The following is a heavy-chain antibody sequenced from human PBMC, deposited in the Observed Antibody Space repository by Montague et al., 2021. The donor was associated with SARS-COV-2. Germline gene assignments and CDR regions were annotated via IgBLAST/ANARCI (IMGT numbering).Heavy chain of an antibody. V-gene: IGHV4-59*13. CDR2: MIYSRSN. J-gene: IGHJ4*02. Sequence: SETLSLTCTVSGGSISSYYWRWIRQHPGKGLEWIGYMIYSRSNTYNPSLKSRLTISVDTSKNKYSLKLSSVTAAATAVYYCVRDFDYWGQGTLVTVSS. CDR3: VRDFDY. CDR1: GGSISSYY.